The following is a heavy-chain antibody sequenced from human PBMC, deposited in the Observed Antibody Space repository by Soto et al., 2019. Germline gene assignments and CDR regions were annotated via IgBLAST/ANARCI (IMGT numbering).Heavy chain of an antibody. D-gene: IGHD6-19*01. Sequence: TLSLTCTVSGGSLSSYYWSWIRQPPGKGLEWIGYIYYSGSTNYNPSLKSRVTISVDTSKNQFSLKLSSVTAADTAVYYCARAISGPAFDYWGQGTQVTVS. V-gene: IGHV4-59*01. J-gene: IGHJ4*02. CDR2: IYYSGST. CDR1: GGSLSSYY. CDR3: ARAISGPAFDY.